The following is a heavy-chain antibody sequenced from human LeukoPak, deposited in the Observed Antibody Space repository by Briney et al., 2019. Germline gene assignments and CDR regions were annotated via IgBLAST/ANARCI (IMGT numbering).Heavy chain of an antibody. CDR1: GFTFSSYG. Sequence: GGSLRLSCAASGFTFSSYGMSWVRQAPGKGLEWVSAISGSGGSTYYADSVKGRFTISRDNSKNTLYLQMNSLRAEDTAVYYCARGVRGVTPYYYYYMDVWGKGTTVTISS. CDR3: ARGVRGVTPYYYYYMDV. J-gene: IGHJ6*03. CDR2: ISGSGGST. D-gene: IGHD3-10*01. V-gene: IGHV3-23*01.